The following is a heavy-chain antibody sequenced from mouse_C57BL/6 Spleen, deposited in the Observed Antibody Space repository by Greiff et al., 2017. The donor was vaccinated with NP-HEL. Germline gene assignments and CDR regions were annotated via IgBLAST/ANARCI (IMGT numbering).Heavy chain of an antibody. V-gene: IGHV8-12*01. CDR1: GFSLSTSGMG. Sequence: QVTLKESGPGILQSSQTLSLTCSFSGFSLSTSGMGVSWIRQPSGKGLEWLAHIYWDDDKRYNPSLKSRLTISKDTSRNQVFLKITSVDTADTATYYCARHDGYYYYFDYWGQGTTLTVSS. CDR2: IYWDDDK. D-gene: IGHD2-3*01. CDR3: ARHDGYYYYFDY. J-gene: IGHJ2*01.